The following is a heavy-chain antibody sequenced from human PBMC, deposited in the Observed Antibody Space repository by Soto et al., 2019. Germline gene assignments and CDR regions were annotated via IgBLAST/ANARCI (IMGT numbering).Heavy chain of an antibody. D-gene: IGHD2-2*01. J-gene: IGHJ4*02. Sequence: QVQLVESGGGVVQPGRSLRLSCAASGFTFSSYAMHWVRQAPGKGLEWVAVISYDGSNKYYADSVKGRFTISRYNSKNTLYLQMDSLRAEDTSVYYCARGLVVPAANLDYWGQGTLVTVSS. CDR1: GFTFSSYA. CDR3: ARGLVVPAANLDY. CDR2: ISYDGSNK. V-gene: IGHV3-30-3*01.